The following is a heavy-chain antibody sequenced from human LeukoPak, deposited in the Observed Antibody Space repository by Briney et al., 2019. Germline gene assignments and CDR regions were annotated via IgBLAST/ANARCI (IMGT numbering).Heavy chain of an antibody. D-gene: IGHD3-9*01. CDR2: ISGGGGTT. V-gene: IGHV3-23*01. J-gene: IGHJ4*02. CDR1: GFPFSSHA. CDR3: AKNGGVTGYYSRGYLDY. Sequence: GGSLRLSCAASGFPFSSHAMSWVRQAPGKGLKWVSGISGGGGTTYYAGSVKGRFTGSRDNSRNTLYLQMGTLRDEDTAVYYCAKNGGVTGYYSRGYLDYWGQGTLVTVSS.